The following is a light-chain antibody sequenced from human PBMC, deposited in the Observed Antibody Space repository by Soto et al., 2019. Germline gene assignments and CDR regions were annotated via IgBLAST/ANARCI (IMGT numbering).Light chain of an antibody. V-gene: IGKV1-9*01. CDR3: QQLNSYPPT. CDR2: AAS. J-gene: IGKJ5*01. Sequence: DIQLTQSPSFLSASVGDRVTITCRAIQCLSSYLAWYQQKPGKAPKLLIYAASTLQSGVPSRFSGSGSGTEFTLTIGSLQPEDFATYYCQQLNSYPPTFGQGTRLEIK. CDR1: QCLSSY.